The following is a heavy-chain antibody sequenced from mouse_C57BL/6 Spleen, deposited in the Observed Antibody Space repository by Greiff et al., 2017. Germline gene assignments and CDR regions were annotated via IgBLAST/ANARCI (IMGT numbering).Heavy chain of an antibody. Sequence: EVKVVESGGGLVQSGRSLRLSCATSGFTFSDFYMEWVRQAPGKGLEWIAASRNKANDYTTEYSASVKGRFIVSRDTSPSILYLQMNALRAEDTAIYYCARDYYGSSDYAMDYWGQGTSVTVSS. J-gene: IGHJ4*01. CDR2: SRNKANDYTT. CDR3: ARDYYGSSDYAMDY. D-gene: IGHD1-1*01. V-gene: IGHV7-1*01. CDR1: GFTFSDFY.